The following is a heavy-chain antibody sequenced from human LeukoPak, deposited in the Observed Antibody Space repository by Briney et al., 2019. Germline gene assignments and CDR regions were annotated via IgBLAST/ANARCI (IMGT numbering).Heavy chain of an antibody. Sequence: SVKVFCEASGGTFSSYAISWVRQAPGQGLEWMGGIIPIFGTANYAQKFQGRVTITTDESTSTAYMELSSLRSEDTAVYYCARTRAKPGELFSPFDYWGQGTLVTVSS. CDR3: ARTRAKPGELFSPFDY. D-gene: IGHD3-10*01. V-gene: IGHV1-69*05. CDR1: GGTFSSYA. CDR2: IIPIFGTA. J-gene: IGHJ4*02.